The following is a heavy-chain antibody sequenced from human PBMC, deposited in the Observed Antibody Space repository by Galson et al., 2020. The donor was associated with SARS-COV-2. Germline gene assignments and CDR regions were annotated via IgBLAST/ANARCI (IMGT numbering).Heavy chain of an antibody. CDR2: ISRDGSRT. D-gene: IGHD5-12*01. CDR3: AKERRGTRWISYDY. Sequence: GESLKISCAASGFTFDDFSMHWVRQPPGKGLEWVSLISRDGSRTFYADSVKGRFTISRDNSKDSLYLQLNSLRTEDSAFYYCAKERRGTRWISYDYWGLGTLVTVSS. CDR1: GFTFDDFS. V-gene: IGHV3-43*01. J-gene: IGHJ4*02.